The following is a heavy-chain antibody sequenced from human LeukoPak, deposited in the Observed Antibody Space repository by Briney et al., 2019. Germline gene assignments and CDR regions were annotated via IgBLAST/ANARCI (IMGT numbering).Heavy chain of an antibody. V-gene: IGHV1-2*02. CDR1: GYTFTGYY. J-gene: IGHJ6*03. CDR2: INPNSGGT. Sequence: GASVKVSCKASGYTFTGYYMHWVRQAPGQGLEWMGWINPNSGGTNYAQKFQGRVTMTRDTSTSTAYMELSRLRSDDTAVYYCARESVAAQYYYMDVWGKGTTVTVSS. D-gene: IGHD6-19*01. CDR3: ARESVAAQYYYMDV.